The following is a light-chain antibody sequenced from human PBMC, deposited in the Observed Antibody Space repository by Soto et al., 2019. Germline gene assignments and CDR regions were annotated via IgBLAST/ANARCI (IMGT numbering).Light chain of an antibody. V-gene: IGKV3-15*01. CDR3: QQYNNWPL. CDR1: QSVSSN. J-gene: IGKJ4*01. CDR2: GAS. Sequence: EIVMTQAPGTLSVSTGERATLSCRASQSVSSNLAWYQQKPGQAPRLLIYGASTRATGIPARFSGSGSGTEFTLTISSLQSEDFAVYYCQQYNNWPLFGGGTKV.